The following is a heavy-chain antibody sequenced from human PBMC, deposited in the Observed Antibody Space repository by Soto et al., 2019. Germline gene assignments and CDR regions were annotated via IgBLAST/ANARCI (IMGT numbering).Heavy chain of an antibody. Sequence: ASVKVSCKASGYRFTSYHVHWVRQAPGQGLEWMGIINPSGGSTKYAQKFQGRVTMTRDTSTGTVYMDLSSLRSEDTAVYYCARSHDSSGYSFFDYWGQGTLVTVSS. D-gene: IGHD3-22*01. CDR1: GYRFTSYH. V-gene: IGHV1-46*01. CDR2: INPSGGST. J-gene: IGHJ4*02. CDR3: ARSHDSSGYSFFDY.